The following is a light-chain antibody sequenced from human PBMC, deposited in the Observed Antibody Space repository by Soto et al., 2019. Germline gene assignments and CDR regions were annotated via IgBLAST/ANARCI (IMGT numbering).Light chain of an antibody. CDR1: QTIRSNF. V-gene: IGKV3-20*01. J-gene: IGKJ2*01. Sequence: EVVLTQSPATLSLSPGERATLSCRASQTIRSNFLTWYQQKPGQAPRLLIYTASTRAAGIPDRFSGSGSGIDFTRTISRLEPEDFAVCYCQHYDSSSGHTFGQGIKLQIK. CDR2: TAS. CDR3: QHYDSSSGHT.